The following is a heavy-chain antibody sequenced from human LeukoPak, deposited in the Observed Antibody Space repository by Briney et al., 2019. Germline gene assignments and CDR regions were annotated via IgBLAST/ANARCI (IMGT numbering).Heavy chain of an antibody. CDR2: IYTSGST. V-gene: IGHV4-61*02. D-gene: IGHD6-13*01. CDR3: ARVRGGYSSS. Sequence: PSETLSLTCTVSGGSISSGSYYWSWIRQPAGKGLEWIGRIYTSGSTNYNPSLKSRVTISVDTSKNQFSLKLSSVTAADTAVYYCARVRGGYSSSWGQGTLVTVSS. CDR1: GGSISSGSYY. J-gene: IGHJ4*02.